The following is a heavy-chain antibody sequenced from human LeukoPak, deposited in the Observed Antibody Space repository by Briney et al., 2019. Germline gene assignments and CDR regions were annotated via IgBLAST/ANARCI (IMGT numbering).Heavy chain of an antibody. V-gene: IGHV1-8*01. Sequence: GASVKVSCKTSGYTFTNYDINWVRQATGQGLEWMGWMNPNSGSTDYAQKLQGRVTMTRDTSISTAYMELSSLRSEDTALYYCARGVATNYWGQGTLVTVSS. D-gene: IGHD1-1*01. CDR2: MNPNSGST. CDR1: GYTFTNYD. J-gene: IGHJ4*02. CDR3: ARGVATNY.